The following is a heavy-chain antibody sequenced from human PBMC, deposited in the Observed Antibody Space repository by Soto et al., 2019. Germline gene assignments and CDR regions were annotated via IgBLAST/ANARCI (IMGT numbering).Heavy chain of an antibody. D-gene: IGHD3-10*01. CDR2: ISYDGSNK. CDR1: GFTFSSYA. Sequence: QVQLVDSGGGVVQPGRSLRLSCAASGFTFSSYAMHWVRQAPGKGLEWVVVISYDGSNKYYADSVKGRFTISRDNSKNTLYLQLNSLRAEDTAVYYCARDPMGRYYGSGSYYFDYWGQGTLVTVSS. CDR3: ARDPMGRYYGSGSYYFDY. J-gene: IGHJ4*02. V-gene: IGHV3-30-3*01.